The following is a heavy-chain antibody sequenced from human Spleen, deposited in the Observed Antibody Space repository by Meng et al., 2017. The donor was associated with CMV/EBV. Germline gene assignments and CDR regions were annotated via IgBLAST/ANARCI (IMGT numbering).Heavy chain of an antibody. CDR1: GGFISSYSHY. CDR2: IFFSGST. J-gene: IGHJ6*02. CDR3: ARQPEPGYCGSTSCPTSGMDV. D-gene: IGHD2-2*01. Sequence: SETLSLTCTVSGGFISSYSHYWGWIRQPPGKGLEWIGSIFFSGSTYYNPSLQSRVTISVDTSKNQFSLQLSSVTATDTAMYYCARQPEPGYCGSTSCPTSGMDVWGQGTTVTVSS. V-gene: IGHV4-39*01.